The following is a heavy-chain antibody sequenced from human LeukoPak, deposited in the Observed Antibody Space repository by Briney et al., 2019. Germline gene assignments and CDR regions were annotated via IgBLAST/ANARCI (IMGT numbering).Heavy chain of an antibody. CDR1: GYTFTSYG. V-gene: IGHV1-18*01. CDR2: ISAYSGNT. J-gene: IGHJ4*02. D-gene: IGHD6-13*01. CDR3: ARIPIAAAKHHSDY. Sequence: GASVKVSCTASGYTFTSYGISWVRQAPGQGLEWMGLISAYSGNTNYAQKLQGRVTMTTDTSTSTAYMELRSLRSDDTAVYYCARIPIAAAKHHSDYWGQGTLVTVSS.